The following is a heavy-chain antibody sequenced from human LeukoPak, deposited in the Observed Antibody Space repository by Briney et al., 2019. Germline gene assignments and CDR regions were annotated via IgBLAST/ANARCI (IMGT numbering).Heavy chain of an antibody. Sequence: GASVKVSCKASGYTFTYHYIHLVRQAPGQGLEWRGIINPSNGDTNYAQRFQGRVTMTRDTSTSTVYMELSSLDSEDTAVYYCARESDVGKDFDCWGQGTLVTVSS. J-gene: IGHJ4*02. V-gene: IGHV1-46*01. CDR2: INPSNGDT. CDR3: ARESDVGKDFDC. D-gene: IGHD1-1*01. CDR1: GYTFTYHY.